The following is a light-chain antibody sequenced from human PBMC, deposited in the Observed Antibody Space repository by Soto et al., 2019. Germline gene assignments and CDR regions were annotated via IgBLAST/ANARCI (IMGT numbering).Light chain of an antibody. CDR1: SSDVGGFNY. Sequence: QSVLTQPASVSGSPGQSIAISCTGTSSDVGGFNYVSWYQQHPGKAPKLLIYDVSSRPSGVSDRFSGSKSGNTASLTISGLQAEDEADYYCASYTTKTTYVFVAGTKVTVL. CDR3: ASYTTKTTYV. V-gene: IGLV2-14*03. J-gene: IGLJ1*01. CDR2: DVS.